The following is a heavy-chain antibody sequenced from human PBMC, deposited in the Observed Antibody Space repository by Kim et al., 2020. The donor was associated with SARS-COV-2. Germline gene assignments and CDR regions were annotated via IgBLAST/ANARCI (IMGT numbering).Heavy chain of an antibody. V-gene: IGHV3-48*01. CDR2: ITNRGSRK. J-gene: IGHJ6*02. CDR3: ARTADVFASRSYYYGRYV. D-gene: IGHD3-16*01. Sequence: GGSLRLSCEASGFTFINYGMNWIRQAPGKGLEWVAFITNRGSRKYYTDSAKGRFTISRDSANRTLYLQMNRLRPGGAAMYFCARTADVFASRSYYYGRYVGGQETTVTVS. CDR1: GFTFINYG.